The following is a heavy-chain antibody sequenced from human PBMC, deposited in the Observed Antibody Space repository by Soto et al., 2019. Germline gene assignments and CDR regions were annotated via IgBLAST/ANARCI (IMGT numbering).Heavy chain of an antibody. CDR3: ARGGSGWKALNWFDP. Sequence: QVQLQESGPGLVIPSQTLTLTCAVSGASIDNNGYSWTWIRQHPGKGLEWIGTNNNRGDTYYNPSLKSRLTISLDTSQNHLSLGLNAVTAADTATYYCARGGSGWKALNWFDPWGQGIMVTVSS. CDR1: GASIDNNGYS. D-gene: IGHD6-19*01. J-gene: IGHJ5*02. CDR2: NNNRGDT. V-gene: IGHV4-31*11.